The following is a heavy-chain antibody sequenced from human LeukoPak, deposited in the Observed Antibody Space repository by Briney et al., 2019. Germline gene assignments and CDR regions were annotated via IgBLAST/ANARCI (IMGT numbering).Heavy chain of an antibody. V-gene: IGHV4-34*01. CDR3: ARAWYYYDSSGYYPFDY. J-gene: IGHJ4*02. Sequence: PSKTLTLTCAVYGGSFSGYYWSWIRQPPGKGLEWIGEINHSGSTNYNPSLKSRVTISVDTSKNQFSLKLSSVTAADTAVYYCARAWYYYDSSGYYPFDYWGQGTLVTVSS. CDR2: INHSGST. CDR1: GGSFSGYY. D-gene: IGHD3-22*01.